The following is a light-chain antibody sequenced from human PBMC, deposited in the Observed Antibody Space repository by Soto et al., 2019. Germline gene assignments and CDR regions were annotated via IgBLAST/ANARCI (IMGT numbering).Light chain of an antibody. Sequence: DIVXXXXXXXLSLSPGERATLSCRASQRVSSYLAWYQRKPGQAPRLLIYDISNRATGIPARFIGSGSGTDFTLTISSLEPEDSAGYYCQQRSAWPRNTFGQGTKLEIK. V-gene: IGKV3-11*01. CDR1: QRVSSY. CDR3: QQRSAWPRNT. CDR2: DIS. J-gene: IGKJ2*01.